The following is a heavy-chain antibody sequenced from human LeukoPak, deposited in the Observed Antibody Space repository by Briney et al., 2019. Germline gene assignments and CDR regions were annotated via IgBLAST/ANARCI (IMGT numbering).Heavy chain of an antibody. D-gene: IGHD3-22*01. CDR3: ARLLNNDNSGDPDTFDM. CDR1: GGSISRHY. V-gene: IGHV4-59*08. Sequence: PSETLSLTCSVSGGSISRHYWSWIRQPPGRGLEWIGYISYSGSTKYNPSFQSRVTISLDTSKTHFSLKLTSVTAADTAVYYCARLLNNDNSGDPDTFDMWGAGTMVTVSS. J-gene: IGHJ3*02. CDR2: ISYSGST.